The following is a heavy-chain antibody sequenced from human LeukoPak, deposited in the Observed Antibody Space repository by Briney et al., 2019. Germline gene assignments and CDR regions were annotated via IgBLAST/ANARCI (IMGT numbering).Heavy chain of an antibody. CDR1: GFAFNTYS. Sequence: GGSLRLSCAASGFAFNTYSMNWVRQAPGRGLEWVSAINGGSSIIHYADSVKGRFTISRDNAKNSLYLQMNSLRAEDTAVYYCAKVSGYTSGWYVDFDCWGQGSLVTVSS. D-gene: IGHD6-19*01. CDR2: INGGSSII. CDR3: AKVSGYTSGWYVDFDC. V-gene: IGHV3-21*01. J-gene: IGHJ4*02.